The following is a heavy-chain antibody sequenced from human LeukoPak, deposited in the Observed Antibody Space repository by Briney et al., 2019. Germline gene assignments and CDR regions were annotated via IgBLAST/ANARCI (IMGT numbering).Heavy chain of an antibody. CDR2: ISSSSSTI. Sequence: VGSLRLSCAASGFTFSSYSMNWVRQAPGKGLEWVSYISSSSSTIYYADSVKGRFTISRDKAKNSLYLQMNSLRAEDTAVYYCAREYCSSTSCLYDYWGQGTLVTVSS. V-gene: IGHV3-48*01. CDR1: GFTFSSYS. J-gene: IGHJ4*02. D-gene: IGHD2-2*01. CDR3: AREYCSSTSCLYDY.